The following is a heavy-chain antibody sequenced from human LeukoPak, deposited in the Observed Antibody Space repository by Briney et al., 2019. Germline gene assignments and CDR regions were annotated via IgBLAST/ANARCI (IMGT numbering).Heavy chain of an antibody. D-gene: IGHD2-8*02. CDR1: GDSISSYY. Sequence: PSETLSLTCTVSGDSISSYYWSWIRQPPGKGLEWIGYIYYSGSTNYNPSLKSRVTISEDTSKNQFSLKLSSVTTADTAVYYCARVPGLSYYGMDVWGQGTTVTVSS. J-gene: IGHJ6*02. V-gene: IGHV4-59*01. CDR3: ARVPGLSYYGMDV. CDR2: IYYSGST.